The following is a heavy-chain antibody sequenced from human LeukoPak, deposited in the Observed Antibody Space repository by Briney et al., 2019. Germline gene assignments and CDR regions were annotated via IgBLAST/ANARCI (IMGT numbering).Heavy chain of an antibody. CDR3: TRNCYDNMGPFAAFDI. V-gene: IGHV3-64*02. D-gene: IGHD2-2*01. CDR2: VSSDGDST. J-gene: IGHJ3*02. CDR1: GFTFRRYA. Sequence: PGGSLRLSCAISGFTFRRYAVYWVRQAPGKGLEFVSAVSSDGDSTYYADSVKGRFTISRDNSKNTLFLQMGSLRPEDMAVYFCTRNCYDNMGPFAAFDIWGQGTMVTVAS.